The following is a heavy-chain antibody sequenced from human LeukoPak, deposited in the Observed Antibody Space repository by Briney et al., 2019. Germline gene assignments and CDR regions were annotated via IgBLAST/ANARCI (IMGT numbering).Heavy chain of an antibody. V-gene: IGHV3-74*01. CDR2: IESNGLT. Sequence: GGSLKLSCEASGFTFSSYWMHWVRQIPGKGLMWVSRIESNGLTLYADSVRDRFTISRDNSKNTLYLQMGSLRAEDMAVYYCARGYGDYGIFDYWGQGTLVTVSS. CDR3: ARGYGDYGIFDY. CDR1: GFTFSSYW. J-gene: IGHJ4*02. D-gene: IGHD4-17*01.